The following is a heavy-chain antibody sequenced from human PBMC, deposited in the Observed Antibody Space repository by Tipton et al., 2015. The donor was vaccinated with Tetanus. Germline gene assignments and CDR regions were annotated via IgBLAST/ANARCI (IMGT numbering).Heavy chain of an antibody. CDR3: ARHVVVAVPRWFDP. D-gene: IGHD2-15*01. V-gene: IGHV4-39*01. CDR2: IYNTGNA. J-gene: IGHJ5*02. CDR1: RGSISSTNYY. Sequence: TLSLTCTVSRGSISSTNYYWGWIRQPPGKGLEYIGSIYNTGNAYYNPALTSRVTMSIDTSNIQFSLRLRSVTAADTAMYYCARHVVVAVPRWFDPWGQGTLVTVSS.